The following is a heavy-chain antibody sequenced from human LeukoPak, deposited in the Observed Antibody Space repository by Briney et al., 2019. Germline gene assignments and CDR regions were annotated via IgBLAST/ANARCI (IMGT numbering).Heavy chain of an antibody. J-gene: IGHJ4*02. CDR2: ISDSGGNT. Sequence: PGGSLRLSCAASGFTFNTYAMSWVRQAPWERLQWVSGISDSGGNTYYADSVRGRFTISRDNSKNTLYLQMNSLRAEDTAVYYCAKGPYGRYDSSGYIDYWGQGTLVTVSS. CDR1: GFTFNTYA. CDR3: AKGPYGRYDSSGYIDY. D-gene: IGHD3-22*01. V-gene: IGHV3-23*01.